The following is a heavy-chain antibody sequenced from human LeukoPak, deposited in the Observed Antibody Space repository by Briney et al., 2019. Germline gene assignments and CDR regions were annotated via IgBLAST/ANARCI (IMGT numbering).Heavy chain of an antibody. D-gene: IGHD3-9*01. CDR3: ARGVLTGYPYFDY. V-gene: IGHV3-30*04. Sequence: GRSLRLSCAAPGFTFSSYAMHWVRQAPGKGLEWVAVISYDGSNKYYADSVKGRFTISRDNSKNTLYLQMNSLRAEDTAVYYCARGVLTGYPYFDYWGQGTLVTVSS. J-gene: IGHJ4*02. CDR2: ISYDGSNK. CDR1: GFTFSSYA.